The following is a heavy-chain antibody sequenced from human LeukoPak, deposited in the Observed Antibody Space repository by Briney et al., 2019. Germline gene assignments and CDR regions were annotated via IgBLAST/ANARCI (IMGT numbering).Heavy chain of an antibody. Sequence: SETLSLTCTVSGGSISSGVDYWSWIRQHPGKGLEWIGYIYFSGNTNYNPSLKSRVTISVDTSKNQFSLKLSSVTTADTAVYYCARVPYYYDSSGRYYYYYMDVWGKGTTVTVSS. D-gene: IGHD3-22*01. V-gene: IGHV4-31*03. J-gene: IGHJ6*03. CDR3: ARVPYYYDSSGRYYYYYMDV. CDR1: GGSISSGVDY. CDR2: IYFSGNT.